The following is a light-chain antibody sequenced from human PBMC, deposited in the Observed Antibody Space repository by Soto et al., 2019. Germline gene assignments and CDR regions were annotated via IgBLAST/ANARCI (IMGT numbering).Light chain of an antibody. J-gene: IGLJ2*01. V-gene: IGLV1-36*01. CDR2: YDD. CDR1: SSNVGNNA. CDR3: AVWDDSLNGVV. Sequence: QAVVTQPPSVSEAPRQRVTISCSGSSSNVGNNAVNWYQQLPGKAPKPLIYYDDLLPSGVSDRFSGSKSGTSASLAISGLQSEDEADYYCAVWDDSLNGVVFGGGTKVTVL.